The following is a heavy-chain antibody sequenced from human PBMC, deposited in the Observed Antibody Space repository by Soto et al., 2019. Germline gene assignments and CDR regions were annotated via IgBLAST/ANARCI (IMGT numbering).Heavy chain of an antibody. D-gene: IGHD3-16*01. V-gene: IGHV5-51*01. Sequence: RGESLKLSGTGSGWKFTRYWIGWVRQMPGKGLEYMGIIYPGGSDTRYSPSFQGQVTISADKSTSTAYVQWSSLKASDTAMYYCARRAAYYHYFDYWCQGTLVTVSS. J-gene: IGHJ4*02. CDR3: ARRAAYYHYFDY. CDR2: IYPGGSDT. CDR1: GWKFTRYW.